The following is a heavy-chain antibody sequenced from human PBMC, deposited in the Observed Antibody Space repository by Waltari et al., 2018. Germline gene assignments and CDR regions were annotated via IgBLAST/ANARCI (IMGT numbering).Heavy chain of an antibody. Sequence: EVQLVESGGGLVKPGGSMRLSCAASGCTFSSYSMHWVSQAPGSGLEWVSSISSSSSYIYYADSVKGRFTISRDNAKNSLYLQMNSLRAEDTAVYYCARDHEAWPGTNSFGAFNIWGQGTMVTVSS. V-gene: IGHV3-21*01. D-gene: IGHD1-7*01. CDR3: ARDHEAWPGTNSFGAFNI. CDR2: ISSSSSYI. J-gene: IGHJ3*02. CDR1: GCTFSSYS.